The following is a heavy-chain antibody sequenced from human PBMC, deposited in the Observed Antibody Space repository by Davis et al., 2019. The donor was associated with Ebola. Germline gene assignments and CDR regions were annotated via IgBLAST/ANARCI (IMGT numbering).Heavy chain of an antibody. V-gene: IGHV1-18*01. CDR1: GYTFTSYG. CDR3: AGGRGSSGWYGDYYYGMDV. CDR2: ISAYNGNT. D-gene: IGHD6-19*01. J-gene: IGHJ6*02. Sequence: ASVKVSCKASGYTFTSYGISWVRQAPGQGLEWMGWISAYNGNTNYAQKLQGRVTMTTDTSTSTAYMELRSLRSDDTAVYYCAGGRGSSGWYGDYYYGMDVWGQGTTVTVSS.